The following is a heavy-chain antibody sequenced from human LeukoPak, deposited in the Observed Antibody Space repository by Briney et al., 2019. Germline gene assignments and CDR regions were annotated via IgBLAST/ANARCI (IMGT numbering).Heavy chain of an antibody. CDR3: ARVIIISVARWFDP. D-gene: IGHD3-16*02. V-gene: IGHV3-66*01. CDR2: IYSGGST. CDR1: GFTVSSDY. Sequence: PGRSLRLSCAASGFTVSSDYMSWVRQAPGEGLEWVSVIYSGGSTYYADSVKGRFTISRDNSKNTLYLQMNSLRAEDTAVYYCARVIIISVARWFDPWGQGTLVTVSS. J-gene: IGHJ5*02.